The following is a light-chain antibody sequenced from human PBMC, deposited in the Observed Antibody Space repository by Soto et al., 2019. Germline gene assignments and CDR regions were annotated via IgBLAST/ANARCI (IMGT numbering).Light chain of an antibody. CDR1: SGHRNYA. Sequence: QSVLTQSPSASASLGASVMLTCTLSSGHRNYAIAWHQQQSEKGPRYLMKLNSDGSHSKGDGIPDRFSCSSSGAERYLTIASLQSEDEADYYCQTWGSGSVVFGGGTKLTVL. CDR2: LNSDGSH. V-gene: IGLV4-69*01. J-gene: IGLJ2*01. CDR3: QTWGSGSVV.